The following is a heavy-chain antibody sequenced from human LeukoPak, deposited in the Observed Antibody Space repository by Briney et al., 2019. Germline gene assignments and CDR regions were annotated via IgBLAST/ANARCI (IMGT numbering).Heavy chain of an antibody. CDR2: INSDRSTT. CDR1: GFSFSNYC. Sequence: GGSLSLSCAPSGFSFSNYCMHWVRQAPGKGLVWVSRINSDRSTTDYADSVKGRFTISRDNAKNTLYLQMNSLRAEDTAVYYCADLGYCSGGSCSSTDSYWGQGTLVTVSS. CDR3: ADLGYCSGGSCSSTDSY. D-gene: IGHD2-15*01. J-gene: IGHJ4*02. V-gene: IGHV3-74*01.